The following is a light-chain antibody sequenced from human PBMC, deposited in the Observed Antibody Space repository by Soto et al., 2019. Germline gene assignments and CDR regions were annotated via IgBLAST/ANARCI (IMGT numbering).Light chain of an antibody. CDR1: STDIGTYNY. Sequence: SVLSKPTSLSCSPGQSGTISCIVTSTDIGTYNYVAWYQQHPAKTPKLIIYHVSYRPSGAPNRFSGSKSANTASLTISGLQAEDEADYYSRSYTTAGTYVFGPGTRITAL. J-gene: IGLJ1*01. CDR3: RSYTTAGTYV. CDR2: HVS. V-gene: IGLV2-14*01.